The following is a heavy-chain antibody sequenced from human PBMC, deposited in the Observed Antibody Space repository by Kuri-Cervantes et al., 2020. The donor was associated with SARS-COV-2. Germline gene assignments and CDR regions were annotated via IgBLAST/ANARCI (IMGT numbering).Heavy chain of an antibody. J-gene: IGHJ4*02. CDR2: ISTSSSDI. CDR1: GFSFSSYS. D-gene: IGHD5-12*01. Sequence: GESLKISCAASGFSFSSYSMNWVRQAPGKGLEWVSMISTSSSDIYYEDSVKGRFTISRDNAKNSLYLQMDSLTAEDTALYYCASGGYSGCGYPFDLWGQGTLVTVSS. CDR3: ASGGYSGCGYPFDL. V-gene: IGHV3-21*01.